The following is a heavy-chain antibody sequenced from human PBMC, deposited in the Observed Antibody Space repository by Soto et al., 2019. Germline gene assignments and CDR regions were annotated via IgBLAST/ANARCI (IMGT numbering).Heavy chain of an antibody. J-gene: IGHJ4*02. V-gene: IGHV1-46*01. CDR3: ATTAAGYYSAFDY. CDR1: EYTFTSYY. CDR2: INPSSGGT. Sequence: RASVKVSCKASEYTFTSYYMHWVRQAPGQGLEWMGIINPSSGGTSYAQKFQGRVSMTRDTSTSTVYMNLSSLISDDTAVYFCATTAAGYYSAFDYWGQGTVVTVSS. D-gene: IGHD3-9*01.